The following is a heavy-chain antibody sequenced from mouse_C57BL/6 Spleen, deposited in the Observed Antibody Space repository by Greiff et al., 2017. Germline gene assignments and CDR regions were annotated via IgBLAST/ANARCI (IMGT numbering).Heavy chain of an antibody. Sequence: EVNVVESGGGLVKPGGSLKLSCAASGFTFSSYAMSWVRQTPEKRLEWVATISDGGSYTYYPDNVKGRFTISRDNAKNNLYLQMSHLKSEDTAMYYCARETGNWYFDVWGTGTTVTVSS. CDR1: GFTFSSYA. J-gene: IGHJ1*03. CDR3: ARETGNWYFDV. CDR2: ISDGGSYT. V-gene: IGHV5-4*01. D-gene: IGHD2-14*01.